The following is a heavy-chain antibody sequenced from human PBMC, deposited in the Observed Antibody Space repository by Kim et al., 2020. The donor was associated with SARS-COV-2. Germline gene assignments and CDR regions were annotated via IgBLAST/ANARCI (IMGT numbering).Heavy chain of an antibody. CDR1: GFTFDDYA. CDR2: ISWNSGSI. D-gene: IGHD4-4*01. J-gene: IGHJ6*02. CDR3: AKVGVHYSNYYGMDV. Sequence: GGSLRLSCAASGFTFDDYAMHWVRQAPGKGLEWVSGISWNSGSIGYADSVKGRFTISRDNAKNSLYLQMNSLRAEDTALYYCAKVGVHYSNYYGMDVWGQGTTVTVSS. V-gene: IGHV3-9*01.